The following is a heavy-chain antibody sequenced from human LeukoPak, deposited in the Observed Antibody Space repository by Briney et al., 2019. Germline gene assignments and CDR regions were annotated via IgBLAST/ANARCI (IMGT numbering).Heavy chain of an antibody. D-gene: IGHD6-19*01. CDR3: AKGSGSSGWNDLLGVVDY. V-gene: IGHV3-30*18. CDR2: LSFDGSSK. Sequence: GRSLRLSCAASGFAFSTYGIHWVRQAPGKGLEWVAVLSFDGSSKYYADSVKGRFTVSRDNSKNTLYLQMNSLRDEDTAVYYCAKGSGSSGWNDLLGVVDYWGQGTLVTVSS. J-gene: IGHJ4*02. CDR1: GFAFSTYG.